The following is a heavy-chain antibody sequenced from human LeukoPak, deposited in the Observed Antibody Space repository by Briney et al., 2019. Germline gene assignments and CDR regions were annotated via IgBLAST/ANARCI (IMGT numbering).Heavy chain of an antibody. V-gene: IGHV3-7*03. Sequence: PGGSLRLSCAASGFTFRSHWMSWVRQAPGEGLEWMASINQDASDKRYVDSVKGRFTISRDNTKTSLYLQMDSLRTEDTAIYYCARLSCSSTNCYTFLNYWGQGTLVTVSS. CDR3: ARLSCSSTNCYTFLNY. CDR2: INQDASDK. J-gene: IGHJ4*02. D-gene: IGHD2-2*01. CDR1: GFTFRSHW.